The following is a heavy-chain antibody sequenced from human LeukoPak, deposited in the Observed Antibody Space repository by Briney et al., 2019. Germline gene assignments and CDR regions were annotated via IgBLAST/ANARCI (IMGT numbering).Heavy chain of an antibody. CDR1: GFTFSSYS. J-gene: IGHJ4*02. D-gene: IGHD3-22*01. V-gene: IGHV3-21*01. Sequence: GGSLRLSCAASGFTFSSYSMNWVRRAPGKGLEWVSSISRSSSYIYYADSVKGRFTISRDNAKNSLYLQMNSLRAEDTAVYYCATLDSSGYHYFDYWGQGTLVTVSS. CDR3: ATLDSSGYHYFDY. CDR2: ISRSSSYI.